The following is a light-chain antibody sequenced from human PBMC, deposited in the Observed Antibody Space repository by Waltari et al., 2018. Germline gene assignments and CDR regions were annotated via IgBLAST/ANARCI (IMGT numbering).Light chain of an antibody. J-gene: IGKJ4*01. Sequence: DIVMTQSPDSLAVSLGERATINCKSSRGVLYSANNYNYLAWYQQKPGQPPKLLIYWASTRESGVPDRFSGSGSGTDFPLTINNLQAEDVAVYYCQQYLNAFPTFGGGTKMEIK. CDR3: QQYLNAFPT. V-gene: IGKV4-1*01. CDR1: RGVLYSANNYNY. CDR2: WAS.